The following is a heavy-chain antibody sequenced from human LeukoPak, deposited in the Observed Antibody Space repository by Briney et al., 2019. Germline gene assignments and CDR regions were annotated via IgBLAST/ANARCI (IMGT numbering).Heavy chain of an antibody. D-gene: IGHD4-17*01. V-gene: IGHV3-30*18. Sequence: GRSLRLSCAASGFTFSSYGMHWVRQAPGKGLEWVAVISYDGSNKYYADSVKGRFTISRDNSKNTLYLQMNSLRAEDTAVYYCAKIPMTTVITTTDWGQGTLVTVSS. CDR1: GFTFSSYG. CDR2: ISYDGSNK. J-gene: IGHJ4*02. CDR3: AKIPMTTVITTTD.